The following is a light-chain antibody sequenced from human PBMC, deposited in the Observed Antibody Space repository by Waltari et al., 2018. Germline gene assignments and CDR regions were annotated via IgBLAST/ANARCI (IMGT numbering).Light chain of an antibody. CDR3: AAWDDSLSGPVV. J-gene: IGLJ2*01. CDR2: RNN. CDR1: SSTIGSNH. V-gene: IGLV1-47*01. Sequence: QSVLTQPPSASRTPGQRVTISCSGSSSTIGSNHVYWYKQLPGTAPKLLIYRNNQRPSGVPDRFSGSKSGTSASLAISGLRSEDEADYYCAAWDDSLSGPVVFGGGTKLTVL.